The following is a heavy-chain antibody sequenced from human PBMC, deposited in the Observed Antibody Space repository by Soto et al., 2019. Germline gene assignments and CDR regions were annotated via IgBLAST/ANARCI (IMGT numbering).Heavy chain of an antibody. J-gene: IGHJ6*02. CDR2: ISSSSSYI. Sequence: PGGSLRLSCAASGFTFSSYSMNWVRQAPGKGLEWVSSISSSSSYIYYADSVKGRFTISRDNAKNSLYLQMNSLRAEDTAVYYCARAGEYSSSWNQRYYYYGMDVWGQGTTVTVSS. CDR3: ARAGEYSSSWNQRYYYYGMDV. V-gene: IGHV3-21*01. CDR1: GFTFSSYS. D-gene: IGHD6-13*01.